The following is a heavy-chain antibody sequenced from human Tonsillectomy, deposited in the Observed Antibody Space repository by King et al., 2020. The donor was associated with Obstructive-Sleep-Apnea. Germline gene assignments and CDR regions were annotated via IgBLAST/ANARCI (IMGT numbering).Heavy chain of an antibody. CDR3: ARDNYGDKDY. Sequence: QLVQSGGGLVQPGGSLRLSCAASGFTFSSYWMSWVRQAPGKGLEWVANIKQDGSEKYYVDSGKGRFTISRDNANDSLYLQMNSLRAEDTAVYYCARDNYGDKDYWGQGTLVTVSS. CDR2: IKQDGSEK. J-gene: IGHJ4*02. CDR1: GFTFSSYW. V-gene: IGHV3-7*01. D-gene: IGHD4-17*01.